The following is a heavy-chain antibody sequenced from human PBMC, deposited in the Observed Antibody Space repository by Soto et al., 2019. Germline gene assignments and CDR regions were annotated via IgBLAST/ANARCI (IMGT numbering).Heavy chain of an antibody. CDR1: GFTFINYA. Sequence: EVQLLESGGGLVQPGGSLRLSCAASGFTFINYAMSWVRQAPGKGLEWVSAVTGSGGSTYYADSVKGRFTISRDNSNNTLYLQLNSLRADDTAVYYCVKPAGGFVYDAFDLWGQGTVVTVSS. CDR3: VKPAGGFVYDAFDL. CDR2: VTGSGGST. D-gene: IGHD6-13*01. J-gene: IGHJ3*01. V-gene: IGHV3-23*01.